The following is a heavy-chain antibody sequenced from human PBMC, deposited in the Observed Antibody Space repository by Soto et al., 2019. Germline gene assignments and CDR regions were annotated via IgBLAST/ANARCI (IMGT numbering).Heavy chain of an antibody. J-gene: IGHJ5*02. CDR3: ARMASSGTLNWFDP. V-gene: IGHV1-8*02. Sequence: ASVKVSCKASGYTFIDYDISWVRQATGQGLEWMGWMNPGSGKTGYANKFQGRVTMTRDASTSTAHLELSSLTSEDTAVYYCARMASSGTLNWFDPWGQGTLVTVSS. CDR2: MNPGSGKT. CDR1: GYTFIDYD.